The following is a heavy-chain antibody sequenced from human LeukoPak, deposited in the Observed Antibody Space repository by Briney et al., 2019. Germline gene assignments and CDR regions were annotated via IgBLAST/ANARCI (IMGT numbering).Heavy chain of an antibody. D-gene: IGHD6-6*01. J-gene: IGHJ6*02. CDR2: ISGSGDNT. V-gene: IGHV3-23*01. CDR1: GFTFSSFA. CDR3: ASTRSSSSFYYGMDV. Sequence: GGSLRLSCAPSGFTFSSFAMSWVRQAPGKGLEWVPAISGSGDNTYYADSVKGRFTISRDNSKNTLHLQMSSLRAEDTAVYYCASTRSSSSFYYGMDVWGQGTTVTVSS.